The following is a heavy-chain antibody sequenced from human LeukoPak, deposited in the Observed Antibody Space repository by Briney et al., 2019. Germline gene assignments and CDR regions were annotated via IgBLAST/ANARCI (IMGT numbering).Heavy chain of an antibody. D-gene: IGHD3-3*01. CDR2: ISGSGGST. J-gene: IGHJ3*02. Sequence: GASVKVSCKASGGTFSSYAMSWVRQAPGKGLEWVSAISGSGGSTYYADSVKGRFTISRDNSKNTLYLQMNSLRAEDTAVYYCAKDVITIFGVVIRGANDAFDIWGQGTMVTVSS. CDR3: AKDVITIFGVVIRGANDAFDI. V-gene: IGHV3-23*01. CDR1: GGTFSSYA.